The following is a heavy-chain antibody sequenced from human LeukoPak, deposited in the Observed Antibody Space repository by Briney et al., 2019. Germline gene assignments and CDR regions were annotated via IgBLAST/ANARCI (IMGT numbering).Heavy chain of an antibody. V-gene: IGHV1-69*05. CDR1: GGTFSSYA. CDR3: ARTVLLIAASPLYYYMDV. CDR2: IIPIFGTA. D-gene: IGHD6-6*01. J-gene: IGHJ6*03. Sequence: SVKVSCKASGGTFSSYAISWVRQAPGQGLEWMGGIIPIFGTANYAQKFQGRVTITTDESTSTAYMELSSLRSEDTAVYYCARTVLLIAASPLYYYMDVWGKGTTVTVSS.